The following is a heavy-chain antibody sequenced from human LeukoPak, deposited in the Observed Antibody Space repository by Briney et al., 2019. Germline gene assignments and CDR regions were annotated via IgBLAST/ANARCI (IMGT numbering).Heavy chain of an antibody. J-gene: IGHJ6*03. CDR2: ISSSGSTI. Sequence: GGSLRLSCAASGFTFSSYSMNWVRQAPGKGLEWVSSISSSGSTIYYADSVKGRFTISRDNAKNSLYLQMNSLRAEDTAVYYCARRVILDYYYYMDVWGKGTTVTISS. D-gene: IGHD3-10*01. CDR3: ARRVILDYYYYMDV. V-gene: IGHV3-21*04. CDR1: GFTFSSYS.